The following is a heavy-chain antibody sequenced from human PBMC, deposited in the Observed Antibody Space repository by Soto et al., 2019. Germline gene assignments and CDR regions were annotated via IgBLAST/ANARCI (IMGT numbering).Heavy chain of an antibody. V-gene: IGHV2-70*11. CDR3: ARNDFWSGFWNGMDV. CDR1: GFSLSTSGMC. J-gene: IGHJ6*02. D-gene: IGHD3-3*01. Sequence: SGPTLVNPTQTLTLTCTSSGFSLSTSGMCVSWIRQPPGKALEWLARIDWDDDKYYSTSLKTRLTISKDTSKNQVVLTVTNMDPVDTATYYCARNDFWSGFWNGMDVWGQGTTVTVSS. CDR2: IDWDDDK.